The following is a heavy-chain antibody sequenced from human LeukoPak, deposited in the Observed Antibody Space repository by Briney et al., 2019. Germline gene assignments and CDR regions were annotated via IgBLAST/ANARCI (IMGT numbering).Heavy chain of an antibody. CDR2: ISGSGGST. Sequence: GGSLRLSCAASGFTFSSYAMSWVRQAPGKGLEWVSAISGSGGSTYYADSVKGRFTISRDNSKNTLYLQMNSLRAEDTAVYYCARDYYGSGSYYPTDAFDIWGQGTMVTVSS. D-gene: IGHD3-10*01. CDR1: GFTFSSYA. J-gene: IGHJ3*02. V-gene: IGHV3-23*01. CDR3: ARDYYGSGSYYPTDAFDI.